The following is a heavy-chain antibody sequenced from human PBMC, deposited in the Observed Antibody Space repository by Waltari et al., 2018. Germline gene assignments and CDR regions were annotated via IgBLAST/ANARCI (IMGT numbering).Heavy chain of an antibody. V-gene: IGHV4-38-2*01. Sequence: QVQLQESGPGLVKPSETLSLTCAVSGYSISSGYYWGWIRQPPGKGLEWIGSIYHSGGTSYNPSLKSRVTISVDTSKNQFSLKLSSVTAADTAVYYCARQEGGATTFDYWGQGTLVTVSS. CDR2: IYHSGGT. J-gene: IGHJ4*02. D-gene: IGHD1-26*01. CDR1: GYSISSGYY. CDR3: ARQEGGATTFDY.